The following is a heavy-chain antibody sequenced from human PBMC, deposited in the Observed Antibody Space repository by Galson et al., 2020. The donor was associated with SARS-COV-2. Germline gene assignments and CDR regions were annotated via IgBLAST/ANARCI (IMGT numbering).Heavy chain of an antibody. CDR1: GVSISSGSYF. V-gene: IGHV4-61*02. Sequence: SETLSLTCTVSGVSISSGSYFWSWIRQPAGKALEYIGRFYATGTTNYNPSLKSRVTISVDTSKNQFSLELNSVTAADSAVYYCATGSRMYNYYLGMAVWGQGTTVTVSS. CDR2: FYATGTT. J-gene: IGHJ6*02. CDR3: ATGSRMYNYYLGMAV. D-gene: IGHD2-15*01.